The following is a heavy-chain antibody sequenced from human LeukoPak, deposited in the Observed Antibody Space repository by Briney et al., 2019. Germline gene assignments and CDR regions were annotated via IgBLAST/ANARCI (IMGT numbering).Heavy chain of an antibody. CDR3: ARAYDYGDYFGLFSY. V-gene: IGHV3-66*01. CDR2: IYSGGST. CDR1: GFTVSSNY. D-gene: IGHD4-17*01. J-gene: IGHJ4*02. Sequence: GGSLRLSCAASGFTVSSNYMSWVRQAPGKGLERVSVIYSGGSTYYADSVKGRFTISRDNSKNTLYPQTNSLRAEDTAVYYCARAYDYGDYFGLFSYWGQGTLVTVSS.